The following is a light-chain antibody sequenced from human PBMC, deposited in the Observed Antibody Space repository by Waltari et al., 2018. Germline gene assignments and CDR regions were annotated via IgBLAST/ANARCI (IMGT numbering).Light chain of an antibody. J-gene: IGKJ1*01. CDR1: QSVSRS. CDR3: QHYVRLPAT. V-gene: IGKV3-20*01. CDR2: GAS. Sequence: IMLTHSPGTLSLSPGEGVTLSCRASQSVSRSLAWYQQKPGQAPNLLIYGASNRATGIPDRFTGSGSGTDFSLTISSLEPEDFAIYFCQHYVRLPATFGQGTKVEIK.